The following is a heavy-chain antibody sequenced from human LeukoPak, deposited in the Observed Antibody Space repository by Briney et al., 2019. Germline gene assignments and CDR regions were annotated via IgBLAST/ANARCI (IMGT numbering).Heavy chain of an antibody. V-gene: IGHV3-30*03. CDR3: ARDYHIFSCYSSHFDY. Sequence: GGSLRLSCAASGFTFSNYGMSWVRQAPGKGLEWVAVINYDGSNKYYADSVKGRFTISRDNSKNSLYLQMNSLRAEDTAVYYCARDYHIFSCYSSHFDYWGQGTLVTVSS. D-gene: IGHD3-9*01. CDR2: INYDGSNK. CDR1: GFTFSNYG. J-gene: IGHJ4*02.